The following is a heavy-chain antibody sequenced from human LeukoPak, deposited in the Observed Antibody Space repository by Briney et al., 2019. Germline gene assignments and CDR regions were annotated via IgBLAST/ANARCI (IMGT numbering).Heavy chain of an antibody. CDR1: GGTFSSYA. V-gene: IGHV1-69*06. CDR3: ARNLYGGNSWDVFDY. CDR2: IIPIFGTA. D-gene: IGHD4-23*01. Sequence: SVKVSCKASGGTFSSYAISWVRQAPGQGLEWMGGIIPIFGTANHAQKFQGRVTITADKSTSTAYMELSSLRSEDTAVYYCARNLYGGNSWDVFDYWGQGTLVTVSS. J-gene: IGHJ4*02.